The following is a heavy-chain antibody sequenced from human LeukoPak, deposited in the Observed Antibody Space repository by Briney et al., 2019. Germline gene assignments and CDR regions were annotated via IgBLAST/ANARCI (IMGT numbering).Heavy chain of an antibody. V-gene: IGHV5-51*01. Sequence: EWXXIIYPXDSDTRYSPSFQGQVTISADKSISTAYLQWSSLKASDTAMYYCARFGYYCSSTSCSTHFDYWGQGTLVTVSS. CDR3: ARFGYYCSSTSCSTHFDY. J-gene: IGHJ4*02. CDR2: IYPXDSDT. D-gene: IGHD2-2*01.